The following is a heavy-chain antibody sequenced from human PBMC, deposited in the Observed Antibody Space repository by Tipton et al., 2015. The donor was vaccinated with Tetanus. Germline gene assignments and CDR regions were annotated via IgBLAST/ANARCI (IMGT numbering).Heavy chain of an antibody. CDR2: IFASGST. CDR1: GDSMTRYY. Sequence: TLSLTCTVSGDSMTRYYWSWIRQPPGKGLEWISYIFASGSTNYNPALKSRVTISMDTSKNQISLNLTSVTAADTAVYFCARRSYCTSTRCFGAFDLWGPGTRVTLSS. J-gene: IGHJ3*01. CDR3: ARRSYCTSTRCFGAFDL. V-gene: IGHV4-4*08. D-gene: IGHD2-8*01.